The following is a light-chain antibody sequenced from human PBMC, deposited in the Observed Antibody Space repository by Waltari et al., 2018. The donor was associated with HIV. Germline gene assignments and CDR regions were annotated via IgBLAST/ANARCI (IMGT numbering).Light chain of an antibody. CDR1: ASAVGRYHY. V-gene: IGLV2-11*01. Sequence: QSALTQPRSVSGSPGQSVTIYCTGIASAVGRYHYVSWYQQHPGKAPKLLIYDVNKRPSGVPDRFSGSKSGNTASLTISGLQTEDEAEYYCCSYAGSSYVFGTETKVTVL. CDR2: DVN. J-gene: IGLJ1*01. CDR3: CSYAGSSYV.